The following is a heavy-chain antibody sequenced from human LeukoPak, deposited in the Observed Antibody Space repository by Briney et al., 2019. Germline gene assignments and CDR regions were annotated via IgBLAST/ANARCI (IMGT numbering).Heavy chain of an antibody. Sequence: ASVKVSCKASGYTFTSYAMNWVRQAPGQGLEWMGWINTDTGNPTYAQGFTGRFVFSLDTSVSTAYLQISSLKAEDTAVYYRARGNQWELPVYWGQGTLVTVSS. D-gene: IGHD1-26*01. V-gene: IGHV7-4-1*02. CDR1: GYTFTSYA. CDR3: ARGNQWELPVY. J-gene: IGHJ4*02. CDR2: INTDTGNP.